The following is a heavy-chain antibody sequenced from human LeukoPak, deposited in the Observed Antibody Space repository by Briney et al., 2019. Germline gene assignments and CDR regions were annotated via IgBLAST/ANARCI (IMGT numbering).Heavy chain of an antibody. CDR1: GYTFTSYG. J-gene: IGHJ4*02. Sequence: ASVKVSCKASGYTFTSYGISWVRQAPGQGLEWMGWISAYNGNTNYAQKLQGRVTMTTDTSTSTAYMELWNLRSDDTAVYYCAREFSYGPIDYWGQGTLVTVSS. D-gene: IGHD5-18*01. V-gene: IGHV1-18*01. CDR3: AREFSYGPIDY. CDR2: ISAYNGNT.